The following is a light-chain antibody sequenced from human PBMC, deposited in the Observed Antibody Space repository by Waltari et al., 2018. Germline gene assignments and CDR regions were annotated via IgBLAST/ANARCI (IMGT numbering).Light chain of an antibody. CDR2: RAS. CDR1: QSISRY. V-gene: IGKV1-39*01. J-gene: IGKJ1*01. CDR3: QQSYSIPWT. Sequence: DIQMTQSPSSLSTSVGDRVTVTCRASQSISRYLNWYQQKPGKAPNLLIYRASSLHSGVPSRFNGSGSGTDFTLTIISLKPEDFATYYCQQSYSIPWTFGQGTMVETK.